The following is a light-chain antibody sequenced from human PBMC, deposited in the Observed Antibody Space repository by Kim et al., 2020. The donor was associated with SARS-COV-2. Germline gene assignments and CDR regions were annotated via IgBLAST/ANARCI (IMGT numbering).Light chain of an antibody. J-gene: IGKJ3*01. Sequence: ASVGDRVTITCRASQGTGGWLAWYQQKPGKAPKLLLYKASNLENGVPSRFSGSGSGTEFTLTISSLQPDDLATYYCQQYNSYPFNFGPGTKVDIK. CDR2: KAS. V-gene: IGKV1-5*03. CDR3: QQYNSYPFN. CDR1: QGTGGW.